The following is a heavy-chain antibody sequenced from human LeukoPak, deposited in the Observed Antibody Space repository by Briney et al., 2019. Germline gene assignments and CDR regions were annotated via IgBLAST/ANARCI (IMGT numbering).Heavy chain of an antibody. Sequence: GGSLRLSCAASGFTFSSYAMSWVRQAPGKGLEWVSAISGSGGSTYYADTVKGRFTISRDNSKNTLYLQMNSLRAEDTAVYYCAKRGLDHDAFDIWGQGTMVTVSS. V-gene: IGHV3-23*01. D-gene: IGHD6-19*01. CDR3: AKRGLDHDAFDI. CDR1: GFTFSSYA. CDR2: ISGSGGST. J-gene: IGHJ3*02.